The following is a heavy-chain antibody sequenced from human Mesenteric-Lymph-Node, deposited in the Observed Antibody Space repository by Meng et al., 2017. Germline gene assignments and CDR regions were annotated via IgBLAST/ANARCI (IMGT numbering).Heavy chain of an antibody. J-gene: IGHJ4*02. D-gene: IGHD1-14*01. V-gene: IGHV3-73*02. CDR2: IRTNSET. CDR1: GFRFSVSQ. Sequence: VRLCGSRSGAVAARASLTRARRAYGFRFSVSQMHWEGLVRGEGLEWVGHIRTNSETEYGLPVQGRFTISRDNSKSMSYLQTDNPKTDDAAMYYCSRQTGSTHDFWGQGTLVTVSS. CDR3: SRQTGSTHDF.